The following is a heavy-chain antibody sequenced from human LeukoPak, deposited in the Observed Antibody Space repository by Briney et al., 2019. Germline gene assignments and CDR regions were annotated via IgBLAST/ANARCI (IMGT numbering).Heavy chain of an antibody. D-gene: IGHD3-16*01. V-gene: IGHV3-23*01. CDR2: ISGSGGST. J-gene: IGHJ4*02. Sequence: PGGSLRLSCAASGFTFSSYAMSWVRQAPGKGLEWVSAISGSGGSTYYADSVKGRFTISRDKSKNTLYLQMNSLRPEDTAVFYCARSTLRRVFDSWGQGTLVTVSS. CDR3: ARSTLRRVFDS. CDR1: GFTFSSYA.